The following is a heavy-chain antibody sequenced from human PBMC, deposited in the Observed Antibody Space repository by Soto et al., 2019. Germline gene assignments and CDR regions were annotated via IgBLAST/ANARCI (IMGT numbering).Heavy chain of an antibody. CDR2: SSTNNGNT. Sequence: QVQLVQSGAEVKKPGASVKVSCKASGYTFTSYGISWVRQAPGQGLEWMGWSSTNNGNTKYAQKIHGRVTMTTDTSTSTAYMDLRSLRSDDTAVYYCVRDWKEGVGSAFYYWGQGTLVAVSS. CDR1: GYTFTSYG. CDR3: VRDWKEGVGSAFYY. J-gene: IGHJ4*02. V-gene: IGHV1-18*01. D-gene: IGHD1-26*01.